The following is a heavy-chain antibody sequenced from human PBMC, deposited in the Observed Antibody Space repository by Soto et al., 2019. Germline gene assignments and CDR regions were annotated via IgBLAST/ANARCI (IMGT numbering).Heavy chain of an antibody. CDR1: GYTFTGYY. CDR2: INPNSGGT. V-gene: IGHV1-2*02. D-gene: IGHD6-13*01. J-gene: IGHJ6*02. Sequence: ASVKVSCKASGYTFTGYYMHWVRQAPGQGLEWMGWINPNSGGTNYAQKFQGGVTMTRDTSISTAYMELSRPRSDDTAVYYCARGRNAAAGTPTKPTLRLYSGMDVWGQGSTVTVSS. CDR3: ARGRNAAAGTPTKPTLRLYSGMDV.